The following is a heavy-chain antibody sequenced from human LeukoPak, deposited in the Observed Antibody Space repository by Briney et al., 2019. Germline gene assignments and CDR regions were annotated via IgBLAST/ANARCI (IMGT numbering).Heavy chain of an antibody. V-gene: IGHV3-66*01. CDR1: GFTVSSNY. CDR2: IYNDGRT. J-gene: IGHJ4*02. Sequence: PGGSLRLSFAASGFTVSSNYMSWVRQAPGKGLEWVSVIYNDGRTFYADSVKGRFTISRDNSKNTLYLQMNSLRAEDTAVYYCATIVPDVVAALTFDYWGEGTLVTVSS. D-gene: IGHD3-9*01. CDR3: ATIVPDVVAALTFDY.